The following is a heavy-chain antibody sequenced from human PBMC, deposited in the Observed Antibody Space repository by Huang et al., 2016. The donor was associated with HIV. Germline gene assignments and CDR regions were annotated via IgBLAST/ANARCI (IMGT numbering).Heavy chain of an antibody. D-gene: IGHD3-10*01. CDR1: GFPLSTSGGG. CDR2: IYWDDDK. Sequence: QITLKESGPTLVRPTQTLTLTGTFSGFPLSTSGGGVGWIRQPAKQALGCLALIYWDDDKRYSPSLEKRLTITKDTSKNQVILTRTNMDPVDTATYHCAMLNRGVVFRNWGQGTLVAVSS. V-gene: IGHV2-5*02. CDR3: AMLNRGVVFRN. J-gene: IGHJ4*02.